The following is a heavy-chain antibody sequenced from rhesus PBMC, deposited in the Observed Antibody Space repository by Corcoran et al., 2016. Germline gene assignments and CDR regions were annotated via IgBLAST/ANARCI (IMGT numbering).Heavy chain of an antibody. D-gene: IGHD2-8*01. CDR1: GGSISSSNW. CDR2: IYGSGGST. CDR3: ARHGRGYCSGGVCYDFDY. Sequence: QVQLQESGPAVVKPSETLSLTCAVSGGSISSSNWWSWIRQSPGKGLEWIGGIYGSGGSTEYNPSLKRRVTISIETSKNQFSLKLSSVTAADTAVYYCARHGRGYCSGGVCYDFDYWGQGVLVTVSS. V-gene: IGHV4-93*02. J-gene: IGHJ4*01.